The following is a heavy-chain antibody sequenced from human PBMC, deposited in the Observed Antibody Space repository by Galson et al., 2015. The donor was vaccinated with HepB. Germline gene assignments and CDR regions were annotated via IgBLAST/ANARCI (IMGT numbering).Heavy chain of an antibody. V-gene: IGHV3-33*01. J-gene: IGHJ6*03. CDR3: ARGLGYCSGGSCYSVVYYYYMDV. Sequence: SLRLSCAASGFTFSSYAMHWVRQAPGKGLEWVAVIWYDGTNKYYVDSVKGRFTVSRDYSNNTLFLQMNSLRAEDTAVYYCARGLGYCSGGSCYSVVYYYYMDVWGKGTTVTVSS. CDR1: GFTFSSYA. D-gene: IGHD2-15*01. CDR2: IWYDGTNK.